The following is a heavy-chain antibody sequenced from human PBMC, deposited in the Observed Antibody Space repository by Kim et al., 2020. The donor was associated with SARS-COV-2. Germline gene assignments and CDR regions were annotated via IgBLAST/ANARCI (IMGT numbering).Heavy chain of an antibody. CDR3: ARDPGYYGSGIDY. J-gene: IGHJ4*02. D-gene: IGHD3-10*01. Sequence: YSQKFQGRVTITRDTSASTAYMELSSLRSEDTAVYYCARDPGYYGSGIDYWGQGTLVTVSS. V-gene: IGHV1-3*01.